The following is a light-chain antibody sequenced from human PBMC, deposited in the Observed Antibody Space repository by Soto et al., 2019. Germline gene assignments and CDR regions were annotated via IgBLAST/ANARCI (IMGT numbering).Light chain of an antibody. CDR3: SSYTTSYTQV. CDR1: SSDVGGYNY. Sequence: QSALTLPASVSGSPGQSITISCTGTSSDVGGYNYVSWYQHHPGKAPKLMIYEVSNRPSGVSNRFSGSKSGNTASLSISGLQAEDEADYYCSSYTTSYTQVFGGGTKLTVL. V-gene: IGLV2-14*01. J-gene: IGLJ3*02. CDR2: EVS.